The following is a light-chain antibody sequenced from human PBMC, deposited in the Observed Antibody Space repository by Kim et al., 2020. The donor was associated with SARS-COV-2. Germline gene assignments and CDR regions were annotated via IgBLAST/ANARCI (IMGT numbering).Light chain of an antibody. J-gene: IGKJ3*01. CDR1: QSISSN. Sequence: PGKRATLSCRASQSISSNLVWYQQRPGQAPRLLIYGASTRATGIPARFSGSGSGTEFSLTISSLQSEDFAVYYCQHYDNRPPLFTFGPGTKVDIK. CDR3: QHYDNRPPLFT. V-gene: IGKV3-15*01. CDR2: GAS.